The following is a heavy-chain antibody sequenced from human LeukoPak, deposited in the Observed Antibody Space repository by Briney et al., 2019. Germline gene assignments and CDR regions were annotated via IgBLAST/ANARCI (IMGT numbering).Heavy chain of an antibody. J-gene: IGHJ4*02. V-gene: IGHV4-59*01. Sequence: PSETLSLTCTVSGGSISSYYWSWIRQPPGKGLERIGYIYYSGSTNYNPSLKSRVTISVDTSKNQFSLKLSSVTAADTAVYYCAAHYYDSSGYYYSDYWGQGTLVTVSS. CDR1: GGSISSYY. CDR2: IYYSGST. D-gene: IGHD3-22*01. CDR3: AAHYYDSSGYYYSDY.